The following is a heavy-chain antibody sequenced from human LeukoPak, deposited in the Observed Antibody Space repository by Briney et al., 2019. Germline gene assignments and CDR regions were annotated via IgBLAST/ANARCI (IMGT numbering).Heavy chain of an antibody. D-gene: IGHD1-26*01. J-gene: IGHJ4*02. CDR3: ARHKLRAVGIGRSTFDS. Sequence: NTSESLSLTYTVSGASISISSYYWGWIRQPPGKGLESFGTINSSGNTYYNPSLQSRVTISVGTSENQFSLKRSSVAAADTAVYYCARHKLRAVGIGRSTFDSWGQGTLVTVSS. V-gene: IGHV4-39*01. CDR2: INSSGNT. CDR1: GASISISSYY.